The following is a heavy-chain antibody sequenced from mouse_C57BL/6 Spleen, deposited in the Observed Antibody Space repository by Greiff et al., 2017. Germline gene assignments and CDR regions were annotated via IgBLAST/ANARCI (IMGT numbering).Heavy chain of an antibody. CDR1: GYTFTGYW. V-gene: IGHV1-9*01. CDR2: ILPGSGST. D-gene: IGHD1-1*01. CDR3: ARSRTVVAPHY. J-gene: IGHJ2*01. Sequence: QVQLQQSGAELMKPGASVKLSCKATGYTFTGYWIEWVKQRPGHGLEWIGEILPGSGSTNYTEKFKGKATFTADKSANTAFMLLSSLTTEDSAIYYCARSRTVVAPHYWGQGTTLTVSS.